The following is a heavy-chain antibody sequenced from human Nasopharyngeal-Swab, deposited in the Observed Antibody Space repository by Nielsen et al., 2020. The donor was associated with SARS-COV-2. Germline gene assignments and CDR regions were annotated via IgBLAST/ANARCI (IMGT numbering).Heavy chain of an antibody. J-gene: IGHJ6*02. CDR1: GYTFTSYG. V-gene: IGHV1-18*01. CDR2: ISAYNGNT. CDR3: AFVDTAKFNGMDV. Sequence: ASVKVSCKASGYTFTSYGISWVRQAPGQGLEWMGWISAYNGNTNYAQKLQGRVTMTTDTSTSTAYMELSSLRSEDTAVYYCAFVDTAKFNGMDVWGQGTTVTVSS. D-gene: IGHD5-18*01.